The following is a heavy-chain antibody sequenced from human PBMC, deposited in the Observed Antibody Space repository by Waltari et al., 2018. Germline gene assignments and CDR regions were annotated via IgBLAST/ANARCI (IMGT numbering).Heavy chain of an antibody. CDR3: ARVRDFWSGPDYGMDV. J-gene: IGHJ6*02. CDR1: EFTFSSSW. V-gene: IGHV3-7*01. CDR2: IKQDGSEK. Sequence: VQLAESGGGLVQPGGSLRLSCAASEFTFSSSWMSWVRQAPGKGLEWVANIKQDGSEKYYVDSVKGRFTISRDNAKNSLYLQMNSLRAEDTAVYYCARVRDFWSGPDYGMDVWGQGTTVTVSS. D-gene: IGHD3-3*01.